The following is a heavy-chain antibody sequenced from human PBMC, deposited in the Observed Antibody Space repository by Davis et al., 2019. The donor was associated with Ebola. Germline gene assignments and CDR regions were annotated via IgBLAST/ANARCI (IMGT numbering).Heavy chain of an antibody. CDR1: GFTFSSYW. CDR2: IKQDGSEK. V-gene: IGHV3-7*01. Sequence: GESLKISCAASGFTFSSYWMSWIRQAPGKGLEWVANIKQDGSEKYYVDSVKGRFTISRDNAKNSLYLQMNSLRAEDTAVYYCATEYYYDSSGSSYYYYGMDVWGQGTTVTVSS. CDR3: ATEYYYDSSGSSYYYYGMDV. J-gene: IGHJ6*02. D-gene: IGHD3-22*01.